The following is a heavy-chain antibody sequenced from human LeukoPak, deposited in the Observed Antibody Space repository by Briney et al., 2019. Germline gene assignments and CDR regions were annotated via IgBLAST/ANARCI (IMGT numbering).Heavy chain of an antibody. J-gene: IGHJ4*02. D-gene: IGHD6-13*01. V-gene: IGHV3-23*01. CDR2: ISGSGGST. Sequence: GGSLRLSCAASGSTFSSYAMSWVRQAPGKGLEWVSAISGSGGSTYYADSVKGRFTISRDNSKNTLYLQMNSLRAEDTAVYYCAKAYSSSWYLKNFDYWGQGTLVTVSS. CDR3: AKAYSSSWYLKNFDY. CDR1: GSTFSSYA.